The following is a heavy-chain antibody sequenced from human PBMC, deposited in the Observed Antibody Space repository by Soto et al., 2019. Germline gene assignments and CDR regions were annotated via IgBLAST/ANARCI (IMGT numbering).Heavy chain of an antibody. V-gene: IGHV1-18*01. D-gene: IGHD2-2*02. CDR3: ARGVIVVAPAAIRYYSKVTAV. Sequence: KGLEWMGWISAYNGNTNYAQKLQGRVTMTTDTSTSTAYMELRSLRSDDTAVYYCARGVIVVAPAAIRYYSKVTAVRRQGT. CDR2: ISAYNGNT. J-gene: IGHJ3*01.